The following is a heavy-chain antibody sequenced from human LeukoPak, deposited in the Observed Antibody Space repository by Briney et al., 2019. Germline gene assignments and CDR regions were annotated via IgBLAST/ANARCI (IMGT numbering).Heavy chain of an antibody. CDR2: ISWNSRSI. CDR1: GFTFDDYA. D-gene: IGHD2-15*01. CDR3: AKDLFVGYCSGGSCYGPLGY. V-gene: IGHV3-9*01. Sequence: GGSLRLSCAASGFTFDDYAMHWVRHAPGKGLEWVSGISWNSRSIAYADSVKGRFTISRDNAKNSVYLQMNNLRAEDTALYYCAKDLFVGYCSGGSCYGPLGYWGQGTLVTVSS. J-gene: IGHJ4*02.